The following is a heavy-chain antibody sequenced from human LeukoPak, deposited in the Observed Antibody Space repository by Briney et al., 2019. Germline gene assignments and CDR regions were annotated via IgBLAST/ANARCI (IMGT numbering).Heavy chain of an antibody. CDR1: GFKFETYN. D-gene: IGHD2-21*01. CDR3: ARYSEVYYYVDV. CDR2: IRRYRSYI. J-gene: IGHJ6*03. Sequence: PGGSLRLSCAASGFKFETYNFNGVRQAPGKGLEWVATIRRYRSYIHYVDSVKVRFTISKDDAKKSLYMKMNSLRAEDTAVYFCARYSEVYYYVDVWGTGTTVTVSS. V-gene: IGHV3-21*01.